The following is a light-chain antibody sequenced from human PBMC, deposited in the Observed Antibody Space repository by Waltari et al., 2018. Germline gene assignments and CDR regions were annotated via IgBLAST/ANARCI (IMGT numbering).Light chain of an antibody. CDR3: YSYTLDIKMI. CDR1: NSDIGRYNY. J-gene: IGLJ2*01. Sequence: QSALTQPASMSGSPGQLITISCTGSNSDIGRYNYVSWYQQYPGKAPKVLIYDVNKRPSGASDRFSGSKSGNTASLTISGLQAEDEADYYCYSYTLDIKMIFGGGTKLTVL. CDR2: DVN. V-gene: IGLV2-14*03.